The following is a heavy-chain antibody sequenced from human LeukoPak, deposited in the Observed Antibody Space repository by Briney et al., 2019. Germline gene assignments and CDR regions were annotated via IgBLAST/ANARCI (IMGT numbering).Heavy chain of an antibody. CDR3: ARAPPSWAAADR. V-gene: IGHV1-46*01. CDR1: GYTFTSYY. D-gene: IGHD6-13*01. J-gene: IGHJ5*02. Sequence: ASVKVSCKASGYTFTSYYMHWVRQAPGQGLEWMGIINPSGGSTSYAQKFQGRVTMTRDMSTSTVYMELSSLRSEDTAVYYCARAPPSWAAADRWGQGTLVTVSS. CDR2: INPSGGST.